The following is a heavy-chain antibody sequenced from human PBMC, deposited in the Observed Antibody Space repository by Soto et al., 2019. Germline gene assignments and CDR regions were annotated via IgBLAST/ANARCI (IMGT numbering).Heavy chain of an antibody. Sequence: GESLKISCKGSGYTFTNYWIGWVRQMPGKGLEWMGIIYPGDSDTKYNPSFQGQVTISANKSITTTYLQWSSLKASDTAIYYCAASIFYYCMDDWGQGTTVTVSS. J-gene: IGHJ6*02. CDR2: IYPGDSDT. CDR1: GYTFTNYW. CDR3: AASIFYYCMDD. V-gene: IGHV5-51*01.